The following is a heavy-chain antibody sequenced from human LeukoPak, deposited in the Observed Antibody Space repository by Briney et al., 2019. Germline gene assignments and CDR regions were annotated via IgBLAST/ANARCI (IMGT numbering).Heavy chain of an antibody. D-gene: IGHD5-24*01. CDR2: ISSSGSTI. V-gene: IGHV3-48*03. Sequence: PGGSLRLSCAASGFTFSSYEMNWVRQAPGKGLEWVSYISSSGSTIYYADSVKGRFTISRDNAKNSLYLQMNSLRAEDTAVYYCARDSGDGYNFCIDYWGQGALVTVSS. CDR1: GFTFSSYE. J-gene: IGHJ4*02. CDR3: ARDSGDGYNFCIDY.